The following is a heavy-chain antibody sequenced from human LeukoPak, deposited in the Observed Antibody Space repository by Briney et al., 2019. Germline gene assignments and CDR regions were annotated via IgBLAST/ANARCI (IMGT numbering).Heavy chain of an antibody. D-gene: IGHD2-15*01. CDR2: INRDGSST. J-gene: IGHJ4*02. Sequence: PGGSLRLSCAASGFTFSSYWMHWVRQGPGKGLVWVSRINRDGSSTTYADSVKGRFTISRDNAKNTLYLQMNSLRAEDTAVYYCARDQGSVFDYWGQGTLATVSS. V-gene: IGHV3-74*01. CDR1: GFTFSSYW. CDR3: ARDQGSVFDY.